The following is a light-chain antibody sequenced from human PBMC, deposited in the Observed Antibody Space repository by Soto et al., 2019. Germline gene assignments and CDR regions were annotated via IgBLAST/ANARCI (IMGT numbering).Light chain of an antibody. CDR2: EIN. V-gene: IGLV2-8*01. Sequence: QSVLTQPPSASRSPGQSVTISCTGTSSDVGAFNYVSWYQQHPGKAPKLMIFEINKRPSGVPDRFSGSKSGNTASLTVSGLQAEDEADYYCSSYAGINIYVFGGGTKVTVL. J-gene: IGLJ1*01. CDR1: SSDVGAFNY. CDR3: SSYAGINIYV.